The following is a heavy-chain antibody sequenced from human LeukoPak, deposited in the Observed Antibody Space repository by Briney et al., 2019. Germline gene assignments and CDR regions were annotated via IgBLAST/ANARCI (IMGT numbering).Heavy chain of an antibody. V-gene: IGHV3-9*01. CDR1: RFTFDDFA. CDR3: AINGGGDSGNGNFDY. CDR2: INRSSDSI. J-gene: IGHJ4*02. D-gene: IGHD5-12*01. Sequence: SLTLTCAAARFTFDDFAMLWLGPVPGKGLEWCSGINRSSDSIGHVDSVKGRFTTSRVNATNSLYLQMNRLSAKDTAFYYCAINGGGDSGNGNFDYWGQGTLVTVSS.